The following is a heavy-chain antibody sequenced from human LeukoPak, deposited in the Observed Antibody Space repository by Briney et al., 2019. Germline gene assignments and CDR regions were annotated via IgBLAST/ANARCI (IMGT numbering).Heavy chain of an antibody. D-gene: IGHD3-22*01. Sequence: ASVKLSCKVSGYTLTELSMHWLRQAPGKGLEWMGGFDPEDGETIYAQKFQGRVTMTEDTSTDTAYMELSSLRSEDTAVCYCATGCYYNDSSGYRHLDYWGQGTLVTVSS. J-gene: IGHJ4*02. CDR3: ATGCYYNDSSGYRHLDY. CDR2: FDPEDGET. V-gene: IGHV1-24*01. CDR1: GYTLTELS.